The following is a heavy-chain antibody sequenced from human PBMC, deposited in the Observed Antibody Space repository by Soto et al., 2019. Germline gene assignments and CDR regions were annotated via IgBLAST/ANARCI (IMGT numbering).Heavy chain of an antibody. V-gene: IGHV2-5*02. J-gene: IGHJ4*02. CDR1: GLSLSTSGVG. Sequence: QITLKESSHTLVKPTQTLTLTCSFSGLSLSTSGVGVGWIRQPPGKGLEWLALIYWDDDKEYSPSLRSRLTITKDTSKTQVVLIINNLDPTDTATYYCAHGSGWLFDYGGQGTLVTVSS. CDR2: IYWDDDK. D-gene: IGHD6-19*01. CDR3: AHGSGWLFDY.